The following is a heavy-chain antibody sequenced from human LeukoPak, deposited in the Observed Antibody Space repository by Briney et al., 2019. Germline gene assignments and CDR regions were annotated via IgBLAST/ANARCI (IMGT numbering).Heavy chain of an antibody. D-gene: IGHD4-23*01. CDR1: GYNFTTYW. CDR2: INTDGSYT. V-gene: IGHV3-74*01. CDR3: YGANAEH. Sequence: GESLKISCKGSGYNFTTYWIGWVRQAPGKGLVWVSGINTDGSYTSYADSVKGRFTISRDNAKNTLYLQMNSLRVEDTAVYYCYGANAEHWGQGTLVTVSS. J-gene: IGHJ1*01.